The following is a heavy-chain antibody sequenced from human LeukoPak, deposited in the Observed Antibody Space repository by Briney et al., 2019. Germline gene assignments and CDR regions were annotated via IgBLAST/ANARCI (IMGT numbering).Heavy chain of an antibody. V-gene: IGHV1-69*05. J-gene: IGHJ4*02. D-gene: IGHD6-19*01. CDR1: GGTFSSYA. CDR2: IIPIFGTA. CDR3: ARGGVWQWLTNFDY. Sequence: ASVKVSCKASGGTFSSYAISWVRQAPGQGLEWMGGIIPIFGTANYAQKFQGRVTITTDESTSTAHMELRSLRSDDTAVYYCARGGVWQWLTNFDYWGQGTLVTVSS.